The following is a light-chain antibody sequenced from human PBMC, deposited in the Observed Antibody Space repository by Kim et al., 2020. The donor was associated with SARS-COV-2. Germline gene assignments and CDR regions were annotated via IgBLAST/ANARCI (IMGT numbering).Light chain of an antibody. CDR3: PVWDSSSDHYV. V-gene: IGLV3-21*04. CDR2: YDS. Sequence: SYDLTQPPSVSVAPGKTARITCGGNNIGSKSVHWYQQKPGQAPVLVIYYDSDRPSGIPERFSGSNSGNTATLTISRVEAGDEADYYCPVWDSSSDHYVFG. J-gene: IGLJ1*01. CDR1: NIGSKS.